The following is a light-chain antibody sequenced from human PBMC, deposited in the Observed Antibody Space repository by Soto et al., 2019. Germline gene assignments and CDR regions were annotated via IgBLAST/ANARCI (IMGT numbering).Light chain of an antibody. V-gene: IGKV1-5*01. CDR1: QSISTS. CDR2: GAS. CDR3: QQYITYST. J-gene: IGKJ1*01. Sequence: DIQMTQSPSTLSASVGDTVTITCRASQSISTSLAWYQQKPGKAPNLLISGASTLEEGVPSRFRGSGSGTEFTLTITSLQTDDLATYYCQQYITYSTFGQGTRVEIE.